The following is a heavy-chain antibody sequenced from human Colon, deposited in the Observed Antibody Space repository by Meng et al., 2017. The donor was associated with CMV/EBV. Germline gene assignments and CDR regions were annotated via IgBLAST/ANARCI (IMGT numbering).Heavy chain of an antibody. CDR1: GYTFSTYA. Sequence: ASVKVSCKASGYTFSTYAITWVRQAPGQGLEWMGWISAYNGHTDYAQNLQGRVTMTTDTFTSTAYMELTSLRSDDTAMYYCARRGRDFWSGYYYYWGQGTLVTVSS. CDR3: ARRGRDFWSGYYYY. J-gene: IGHJ4*02. CDR2: ISAYNGHT. V-gene: IGHV1-18*04. D-gene: IGHD3-3*01.